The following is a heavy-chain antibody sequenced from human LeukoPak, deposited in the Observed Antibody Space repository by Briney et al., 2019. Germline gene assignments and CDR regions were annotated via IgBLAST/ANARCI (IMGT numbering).Heavy chain of an antibody. V-gene: IGHV3-23*01. CDR2: ISGSGGST. J-gene: IGHJ4*02. CDR3: AKAPDNLNGWYYGDY. Sequence: PGGSLRLSCAASGFTFSSYAMSWVRQAPGKGLEWDSAISGSGGSTYYADSVKGRFTISRDNSKNTLYLQMNSLRAEDTAVYYCAKAPDNLNGWYYGDYWGQGTLVTVSS. CDR1: GFTFSSYA. D-gene: IGHD6-19*01.